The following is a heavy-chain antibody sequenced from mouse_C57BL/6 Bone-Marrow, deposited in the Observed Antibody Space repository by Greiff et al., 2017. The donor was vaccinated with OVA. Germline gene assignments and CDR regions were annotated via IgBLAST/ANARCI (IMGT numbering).Heavy chain of an antibody. D-gene: IGHD2-4*01. CDR3: ARDDYDWYFDV. Sequence: QVQLQQPGAELVRPGTSVKLSCKASGYTFTSYWMHWVKQRPGQGLEWLGVIDPSDSYTTYNQKFTGKATLTVDTSSSTAYMQLSSLTSEDSAVYYCARDDYDWYFDVWGTGTTVTVSS. J-gene: IGHJ1*03. V-gene: IGHV1-59*01. CDR2: IDPSDSYT. CDR1: GYTFTSYW.